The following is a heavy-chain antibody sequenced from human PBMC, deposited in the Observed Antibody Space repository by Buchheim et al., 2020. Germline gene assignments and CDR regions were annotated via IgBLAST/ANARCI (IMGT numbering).Heavy chain of an antibody. CDR2: IIPIFGTA. J-gene: IGHJ2*01. D-gene: IGHD3-22*01. CDR1: GGTFSSYA. CDR3: ARDLRILDDSSGYYENWYFDF. V-gene: IGHV1-69*01. Sequence: QVQLVQSGAEVKKPGSSVKVSCKASGGTFSSYAISWVRQAPGQGLEWMGGIIPIFGTANYAQKFQGRVTITADESTSTAYMELSSLRSEDTAVYYCARDLRILDDSSGYYENWYFDFWGRGT.